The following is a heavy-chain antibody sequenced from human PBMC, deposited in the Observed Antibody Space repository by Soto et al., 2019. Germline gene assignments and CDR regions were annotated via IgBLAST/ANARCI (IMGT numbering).Heavy chain of an antibody. CDR3: ARDPSRDSSGYYFDY. Sequence: GGSLRLSCAASGFTFSSYEMNWVRQAPGKGLEWVSYISSSGSTIYYADSVKGRFTISRDNAKNSLYLQMNSLRAEDTAVYYCARDPSRDSSGYYFDYWGQGTLVTVSS. D-gene: IGHD3-22*01. CDR1: GFTFSSYE. CDR2: ISSSGSTI. V-gene: IGHV3-48*03. J-gene: IGHJ4*02.